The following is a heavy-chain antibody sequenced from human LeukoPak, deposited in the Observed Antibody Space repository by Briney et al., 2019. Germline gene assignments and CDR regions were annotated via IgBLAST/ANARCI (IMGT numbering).Heavy chain of an antibody. Sequence: GGSLRLSCAASGFTFDDYAMHWVRQAPGKGLEWVSLISGDGGSSYYADSVKGRFTISRDNSKNSLYLQVNSLRTEDTALYYCAKGHRDYSYGMDVWGQGTTVTVSS. J-gene: IGHJ6*02. CDR1: GFTFDDYA. V-gene: IGHV3-43*02. CDR3: AKGHRDYSYGMDV. CDR2: ISGDGGSS.